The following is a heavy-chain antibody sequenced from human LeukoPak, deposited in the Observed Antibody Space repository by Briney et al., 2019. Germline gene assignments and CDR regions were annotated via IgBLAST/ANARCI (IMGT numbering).Heavy chain of an antibody. J-gene: IGHJ4*02. CDR3: ARHPPNVYGALNLDY. D-gene: IGHD4-17*01. Sequence: PSETLSLTCTVSGGSISVYYWSWIRQPPGKGLEWIGYIYYNGTTNYNPFLKSRVTISVDTSKNHFSLKLSSVTAADTAVYYCARHPPNVYGALNLDYWGQGTLVIVSS. CDR2: IYYNGTT. CDR1: GGSISVYY. V-gene: IGHV4-59*08.